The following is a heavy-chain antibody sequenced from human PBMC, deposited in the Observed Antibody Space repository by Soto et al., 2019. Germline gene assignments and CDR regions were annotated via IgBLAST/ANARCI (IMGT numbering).Heavy chain of an antibody. V-gene: IGHV1-69*02. Sequence: QVQLLQSGAEMKKPGSSVKVSCKASGGTFSTYTIIWVRQAPGQGLEWMGRIIPMLDITNTAQSFQGRVTITADKSTSTAYLELSALRSDDTAIYCCTLGSWSAETFDIWGRGTMVTVSS. J-gene: IGHJ3*02. CDR3: TLGSWSAETFDI. CDR2: IIPMLDIT. CDR1: GGTFSTYT. D-gene: IGHD6-13*01.